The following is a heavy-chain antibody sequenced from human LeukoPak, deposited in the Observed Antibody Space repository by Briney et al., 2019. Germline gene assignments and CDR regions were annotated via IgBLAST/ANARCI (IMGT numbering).Heavy chain of an antibody. D-gene: IGHD3-22*01. V-gene: IGHV4-34*01. CDR3: ARDGYDSSGYEKGFDS. CDR1: GGSFSGYY. Sequence: SETLSLTCAVYGGSFSGYYWSWIRQPPGKGLEWIGSIYYSGSTYYNPSLKSRVTISVDTSKNQFSLKLSSVTAADTAVYYCARDGYDSSGYEKGFDSWGQGILVTVSS. J-gene: IGHJ4*02. CDR2: IYYSGST.